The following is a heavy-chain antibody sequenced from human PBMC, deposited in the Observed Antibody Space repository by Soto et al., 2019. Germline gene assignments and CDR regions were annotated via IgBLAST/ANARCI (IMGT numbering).Heavy chain of an antibody. CDR2: LWPDGNDK. V-gene: IGHV3-33*01. Sequence: PGGSLRLSCTTSGFTFSAFALHWVRQAPGKGLEWVAILWPDGNDKYYADSVKGRFTISSDNSKNTLSLQINSLRAEDTAVYYCVRGSSCSNGVRYNLGWFGTWGKGTLGT. D-gene: IGHD2-8*01. CDR3: VRGSSCSNGVRYNLGWFGT. J-gene: IGHJ5*02. CDR1: GFTFSAFA.